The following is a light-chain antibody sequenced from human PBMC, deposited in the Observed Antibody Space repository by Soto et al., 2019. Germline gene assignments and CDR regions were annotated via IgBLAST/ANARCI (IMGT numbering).Light chain of an antibody. CDR3: QHYNSYSEA. Sequence: DIQMTQSPSTLSGSVGDRVTITYRASQTISSWLAWYQQKPGKAPKLLIYKASTLKSGVPSRFSGSGSGTELTITISSLQPDDGETYDGQHYNSYSEAFGQGTKVDIK. CDR2: KAS. V-gene: IGKV1-5*03. J-gene: IGKJ1*01. CDR1: QTISSW.